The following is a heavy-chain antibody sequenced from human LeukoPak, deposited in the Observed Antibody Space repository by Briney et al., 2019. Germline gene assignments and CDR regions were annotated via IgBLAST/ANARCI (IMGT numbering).Heavy chain of an antibody. J-gene: IGHJ4*02. V-gene: IGHV1-18*01. CDR2: ISAYNGNT. D-gene: IGHD5-12*01. CDR1: GYTFTSYA. Sequence: VASVKLSCKASGYTFTSYAISWVRQAPGQGLEWMGWISAYNGNTNYAQKLQGRVTMTTHTSTNTADMELRSLRCVDAAVYYCARVIVATGGFDYWGQGALVTVSS. CDR3: ARVIVATGGFDY.